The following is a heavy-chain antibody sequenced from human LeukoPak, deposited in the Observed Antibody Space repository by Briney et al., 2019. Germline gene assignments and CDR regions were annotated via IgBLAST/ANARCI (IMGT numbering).Heavy chain of an antibody. CDR2: IDYTGDT. Sequence: SETLSLTCTVSGGSISGYYWSWIRQPPGKALEWIAYIDYTGDTNSSPSLKSRVSISVDTSKNQFSLRLNSVTAADTAFYYCARHPPGLRYFDPWGQGTLVTVSS. J-gene: IGHJ5*02. V-gene: IGHV4-59*08. CDR3: ARHPPGLRYFDP. CDR1: GGSISGYY. D-gene: IGHD3-9*01.